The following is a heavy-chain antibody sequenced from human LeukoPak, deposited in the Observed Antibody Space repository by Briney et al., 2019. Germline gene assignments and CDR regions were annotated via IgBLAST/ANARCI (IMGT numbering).Heavy chain of an antibody. CDR1: GGSFSGYY. Sequence: NPSETLSLTCAVYGGSFSGYYWSWIRQPPGKGLEWIGEINHSGSTNYNPSLKSRVTISVDTSKNQFSLKLSSVTAADTAVYYCARGRASIRFLEWLPFDCWGQGTLVTVSS. CDR2: INHSGST. CDR3: ARGRASIRFLEWLPFDC. J-gene: IGHJ4*02. D-gene: IGHD3-3*01. V-gene: IGHV4-34*01.